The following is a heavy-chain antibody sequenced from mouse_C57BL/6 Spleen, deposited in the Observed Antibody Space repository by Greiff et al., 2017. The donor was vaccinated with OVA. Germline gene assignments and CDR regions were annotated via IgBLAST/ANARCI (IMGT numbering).Heavy chain of an antibody. D-gene: IGHD1-1*01. CDR3: AVYYGSSLWYFDV. Sequence: QVQLQQPGAELVKPGASVKLSCKASGYTFTSYWMHWVKQRPGQGLEWIGMIHPNSGSTNYNEKFKSKATLTVDKSSSTAYMQLSSLTSEDSAVYYCAVYYGSSLWYFDVWGTGTTVTVSS. V-gene: IGHV1-64*01. CDR1: GYTFTSYW. CDR2: IHPNSGST. J-gene: IGHJ1*03.